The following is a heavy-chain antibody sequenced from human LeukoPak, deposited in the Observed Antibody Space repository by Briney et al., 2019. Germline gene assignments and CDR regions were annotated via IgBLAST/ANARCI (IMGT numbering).Heavy chain of an antibody. J-gene: IGHJ5*02. CDR2: IWYDGSNK. CDR1: GFTFSSYG. CDR3: AKAKRPYYYDSSGPPSP. V-gene: IGHV3-33*06. D-gene: IGHD3-22*01. Sequence: GGSLRLSCAASGFTFSSYGMHWVRQAPGKGLEWVAVIWYDGSNKYYADSVKGRFTISRDNSKNTLYLRTNSLRAEDTAVYYCAKAKRPYYYDSSGPPSPWGQGTLVTVSS.